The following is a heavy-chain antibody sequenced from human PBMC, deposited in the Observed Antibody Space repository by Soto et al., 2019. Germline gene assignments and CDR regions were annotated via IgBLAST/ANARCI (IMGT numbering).Heavy chain of an antibody. Sequence: ASVKVSCKASGYTFTSYGISWVRQAPGQGLEWIGWISAYNGNKNYAQKLQGRVTMTTDTSTSTAYVELRSLRSDDTAVYYCAIKLYSSGWFRHDYWGQGTLVTVSS. CDR3: AIKLYSSGWFRHDY. CDR2: ISAYNGNK. CDR1: GYTFTSYG. J-gene: IGHJ4*02. V-gene: IGHV1-18*01. D-gene: IGHD6-19*01.